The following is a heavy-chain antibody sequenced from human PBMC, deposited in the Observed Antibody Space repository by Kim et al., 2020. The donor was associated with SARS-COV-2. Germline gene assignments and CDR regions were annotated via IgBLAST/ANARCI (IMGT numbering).Heavy chain of an antibody. CDR2: GTI. CDR3: SRDLTHFDY. V-gene: IGHV3-49*02. Sequence: GTIEYAASVTGRFTISRDDSKSIAYLQMNSLKPEDTAVYYCSRDLTHFDYWGQGTLVTVSS. J-gene: IGHJ4*02.